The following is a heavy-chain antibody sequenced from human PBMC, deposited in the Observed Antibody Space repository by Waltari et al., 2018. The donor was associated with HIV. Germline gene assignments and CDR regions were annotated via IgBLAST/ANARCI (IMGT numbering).Heavy chain of an antibody. CDR2: INTNTGNP. D-gene: IGHD2-8*02. J-gene: IGHJ5*02. CDR1: GYTFTSYA. CDR3: ATLNSTYELVVDP. V-gene: IGHV7-4-1*02. Sequence: QVQLVQSGSELKKPGASVKVSCKASGYTFTSYAMNWVRQAPGQGLEWMGWINTNTGNPTYAQCFTGRFVFSLDTDVRTAYLKISSLKAEDTAVYYCATLNSTYELVVDPWGQGTLVTVSS.